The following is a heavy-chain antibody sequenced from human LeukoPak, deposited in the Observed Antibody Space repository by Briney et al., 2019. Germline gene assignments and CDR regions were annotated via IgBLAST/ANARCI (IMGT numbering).Heavy chain of an antibody. J-gene: IGHJ4*02. Sequence: GRSLRLSCAASGFTFSSYAMHWVRQAPGKGLEWVAVISYDGSNKYYADSVKGRFTISRDNSKNTLYLQMNSLRAEDTAVYYCARESSGYYLDYWGQGTLVTASS. CDR2: ISYDGSNK. V-gene: IGHV3-30-3*01. D-gene: IGHD3-22*01. CDR1: GFTFSSYA. CDR3: ARESSGYYLDY.